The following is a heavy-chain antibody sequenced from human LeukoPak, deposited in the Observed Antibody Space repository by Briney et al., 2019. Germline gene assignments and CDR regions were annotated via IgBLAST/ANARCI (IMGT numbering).Heavy chain of an antibody. D-gene: IGHD6-19*01. Sequence: GGSLRLSCAASGFTFSSYWMSWVRQAPGKGLEWVANIKQDGSEKYYVDSVKGRFTISRDNAKNSLYLQMNSLRAEDTAVYYCARDLGYSSGWYGPVWFDLWGQGTLVTVSS. CDR1: GFTFSSYW. V-gene: IGHV3-7*01. CDR3: ARDLGYSSGWYGPVWFDL. J-gene: IGHJ5*02. CDR2: IKQDGSEK.